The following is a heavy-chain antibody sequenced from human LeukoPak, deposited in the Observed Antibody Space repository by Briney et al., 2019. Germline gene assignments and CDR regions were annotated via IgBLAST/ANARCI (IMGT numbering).Heavy chain of an antibody. CDR3: GRDPKLGIRGYTYGYIDY. J-gene: IGHJ4*02. D-gene: IGHD5-18*01. CDR2: INTNTGNP. CDR1: GYTFISYA. Sequence: ASVKVSCKTSGYTFISYAMNWVRQAPGQGLEWMRWINTNTGNPTYAQGFTGRYVFSLDTSVSTAYLQISGLKADDTAVYYCGRDPKLGIRGYTYGYIDYWGQGTLVTVSS. V-gene: IGHV7-4-1*02.